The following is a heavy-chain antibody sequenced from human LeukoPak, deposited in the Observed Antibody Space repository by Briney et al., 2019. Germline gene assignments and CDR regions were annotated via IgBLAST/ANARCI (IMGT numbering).Heavy chain of an antibody. D-gene: IGHD2-21*01. CDR2: ITSDGSST. Sequence: GGSLRLSCAASGFTFSSYWMHWVRQAPGKGRVWVSRITSDGSSTNYADSVKGRFTISRDNAKDTLYLQMNSLRAGDTAVYYCARALPHSSQGIDWGQGTLVTV. CDR3: ARALPHSSQGID. V-gene: IGHV3-74*01. J-gene: IGHJ4*02. CDR1: GFTFSSYW.